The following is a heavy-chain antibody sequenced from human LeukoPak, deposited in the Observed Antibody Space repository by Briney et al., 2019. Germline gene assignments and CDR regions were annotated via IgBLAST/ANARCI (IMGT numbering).Heavy chain of an antibody. V-gene: IGHV3-48*04. CDR3: ARVLREWLLFGWFDP. J-gene: IGHJ5*02. CDR2: ISTTSDTI. Sequence: GGSLRLSCAASGFTFSGYSMNWLRQAPGKRLEWVSYISTTSDTIYFADSVKGRFTISRDNAKNSLYLQMNSLRAEDTAVYYCARVLREWLLFGWFDPWGQGTLVTVSS. D-gene: IGHD3-3*01. CDR1: GFTFSGYS.